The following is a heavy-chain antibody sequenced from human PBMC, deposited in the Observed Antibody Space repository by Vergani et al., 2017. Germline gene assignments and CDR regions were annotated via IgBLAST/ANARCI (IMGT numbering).Heavy chain of an antibody. D-gene: IGHD3-22*01. CDR2: IKRDGTET. J-gene: IGHJ4*02. CDR1: GFTFGDYY. V-gene: IGHV3-7*03. Sequence: EVQLLESGGDLVQPGGSLRLSCTASGFTFGDYYMAWIRLAPGKGLDWVASIKRDGTETFYVDSVKGRFTISRDNSKNTLSLQMNSLTAEDTAIYYCAGPQGTSAYYYGGFDYWGQGILVTVSS. CDR3: AGPQGTSAYYYGGFDY.